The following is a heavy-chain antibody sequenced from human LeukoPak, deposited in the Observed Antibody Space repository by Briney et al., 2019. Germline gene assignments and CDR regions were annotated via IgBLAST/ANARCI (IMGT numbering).Heavy chain of an antibody. CDR3: AKNERWGYYYGSSLFDY. D-gene: IGHD3-10*01. Sequence: PGGSLRLSCAASGFTFSSYEMNWVRQAPGKGLEWVSYISSSGSTIYYADSVKGRFTISRDNAKNSLYLQMNSLRAEDTAVYYCAKNERWGYYYGSSLFDYWGQGTLVTVSS. CDR1: GFTFSSYE. J-gene: IGHJ4*02. CDR2: ISSSGSTI. V-gene: IGHV3-48*03.